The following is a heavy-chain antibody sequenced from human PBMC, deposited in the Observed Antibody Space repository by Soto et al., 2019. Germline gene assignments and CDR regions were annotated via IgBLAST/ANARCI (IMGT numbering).Heavy chain of an antibody. Sequence: ASVKVSCKASGYTFTSYYMHWVRQAPGQGLEWMGIINPSGGSTSYAQKFQGRVTMTRDTSTSTVYMELSSLRSEDTAVYYCARDYGFWSCYGGGMDVWGQGTTVTVSS. CDR3: ARDYGFWSCYGGGMDV. CDR1: GYTFTSYY. V-gene: IGHV1-46*01. J-gene: IGHJ6*02. CDR2: INPSGGST. D-gene: IGHD3-3*01.